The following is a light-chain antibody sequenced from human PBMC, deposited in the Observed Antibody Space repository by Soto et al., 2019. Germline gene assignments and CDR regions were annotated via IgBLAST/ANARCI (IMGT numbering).Light chain of an antibody. CDR1: RSILSR. CDR3: QQYHSYKS. Sequence: DVHMTQSPSILSASVGDRVIITCRAGRSILSRLAWYQQKPGKAPKVLIYDASTLESGVPSRFSGSGSGTEFTLTISSLQPDDFATYYCQQYHSYKSFGQGTKVDIK. CDR2: DAS. J-gene: IGKJ1*01. V-gene: IGKV1-5*01.